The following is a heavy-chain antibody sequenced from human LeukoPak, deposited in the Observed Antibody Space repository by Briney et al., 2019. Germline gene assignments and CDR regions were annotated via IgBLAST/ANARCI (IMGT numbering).Heavy chain of an antibody. V-gene: IGHV1-69*01. CDR1: GGTFSCYA. CDR2: IIPIFGTA. J-gene: IGHJ6*04. D-gene: IGHD2-2*01. Sequence: SVKVSCKASGGTFSCYAISWVRQAPGQGLEWMGGIIPIFGTANYAQKFQGRVTITADESTSTAYMELSSLRSEDTAVYYCARDCSSTSCLNYYYYGMDVWGKGTTVTVSS. CDR3: ARDCSSTSCLNYYYYGMDV.